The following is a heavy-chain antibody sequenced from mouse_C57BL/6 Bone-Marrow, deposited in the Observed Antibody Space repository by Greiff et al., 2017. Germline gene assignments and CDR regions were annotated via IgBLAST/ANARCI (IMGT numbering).Heavy chain of an antibody. Sequence: QVQLQQSGAELVKPGASVKISCKASGYAFSSYWMNWVKQRPGKGLEWIGQIYPGDGDTNYNGKFKGKATLTADKSSSTAYMQLSSLTSEDSAVYFCARSIYYYYAMDYWGQGTSVTVSS. CDR3: ARSIYYYYAMDY. CDR2: IYPGDGDT. J-gene: IGHJ4*01. CDR1: GYAFSSYW. V-gene: IGHV1-80*01. D-gene: IGHD2-1*01.